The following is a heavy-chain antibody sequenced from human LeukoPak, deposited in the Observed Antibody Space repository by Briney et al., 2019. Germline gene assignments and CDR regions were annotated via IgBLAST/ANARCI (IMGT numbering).Heavy chain of an antibody. CDR2: IYWNDDK. V-gene: IGHV2-5*01. CDR1: GFSPSTSGVG. Sequence: SGPTLVNPTQTLTLTCTFSGFSPSTSGVGVGRIRQPPGKALEWLALIYWNDDKRYSPSLKSRLTITKDTSKNQVVLTMTNMDPVDTATYYCAQTTTSYYDILTGYYGSWVYWGQGTLVTVSS. CDR3: AQTTTSYYDILTGYYGSWVY. D-gene: IGHD3-9*01. J-gene: IGHJ4*02.